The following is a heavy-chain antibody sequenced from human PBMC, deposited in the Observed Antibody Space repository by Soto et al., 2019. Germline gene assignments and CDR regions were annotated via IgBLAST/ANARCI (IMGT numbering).Heavy chain of an antibody. CDR2: ISYDGSNK. CDR1: GFTFSSYA. J-gene: IGHJ6*02. Sequence: PGGSLRLSCAASGFTFSSYAMHWVRQAPGKGLEWVAVISYDGSNKYYADSVKGRFTISRDNSKNPLYLQMNSLRAEDTAVYYCARGGAYYYYYGMDVWGQGTTVTVSS. CDR3: ARGGAYYYYYGMDV. D-gene: IGHD1-26*01. V-gene: IGHV3-30-3*01.